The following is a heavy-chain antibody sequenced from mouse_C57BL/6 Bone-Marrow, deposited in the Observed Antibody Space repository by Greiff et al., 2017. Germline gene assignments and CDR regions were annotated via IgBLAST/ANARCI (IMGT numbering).Heavy chain of an antibody. CDR1: GYSITSGYY. V-gene: IGHV3-6*01. D-gene: IGHD2-4*01. Sequence: DVKLQESGPGLVKPSQSLSLTCSVTGYSITSGYYWNWIRQFPGNKLEWMGYISYDGSNNYNPSLKNRISITRDTSKNQFFLKLNSVTTEDTATYYCARVDYDPWFAYWGQGTLVTVSA. J-gene: IGHJ3*01. CDR2: ISYDGSN. CDR3: ARVDYDPWFAY.